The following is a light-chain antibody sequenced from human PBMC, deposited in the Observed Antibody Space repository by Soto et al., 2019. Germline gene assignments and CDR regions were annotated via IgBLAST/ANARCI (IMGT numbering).Light chain of an antibody. CDR1: QSLSDT. Sequence: EIVMTQSPATLSVSPGGRATLSCRASQSLSDTLAWYQQKPGQAPRHLIYGPPTRAHGFPARFSGSGSGTDFTLTSSNLQSEDFGVYYCQEYNNCPWTFGQGTKVYIK. CDR2: GPP. J-gene: IGKJ1*01. V-gene: IGKV3-15*01. CDR3: QEYNNCPWT.